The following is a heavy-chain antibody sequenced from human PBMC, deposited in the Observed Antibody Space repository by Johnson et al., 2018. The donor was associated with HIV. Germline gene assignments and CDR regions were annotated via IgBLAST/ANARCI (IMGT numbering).Heavy chain of an antibody. J-gene: IGHJ3*02. V-gene: IGHV3-53*01. CDR2: IYSGGST. Sequence: VQLVESGGGLIQPGGSLRLSCAASGFTVSSNYMSWVRLAPGKGLEWVSVIYSGGSTYYADSVKGRFTISRDNSKNTLYLQMNSLRAEDTAVYYCARAGAVGFDAFDIWGQGTMVTVSS. D-gene: IGHD6-19*01. CDR3: ARAGAVGFDAFDI. CDR1: GFTVSSNY.